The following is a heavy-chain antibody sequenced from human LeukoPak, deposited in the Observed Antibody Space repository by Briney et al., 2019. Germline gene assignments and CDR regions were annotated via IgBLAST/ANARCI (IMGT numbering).Heavy chain of an antibody. CDR1: GYTFTTYG. CDR2: INPNSGGT. D-gene: IGHD2-2*01. V-gene: IGHV1-2*02. J-gene: IGHJ6*02. CDR3: ARGYCSSTNCYAHYYYGMDV. Sequence: ASAKVSCKASGYTFTTYGISWVRQAPGQGLEWMGWINPNSGGTNYAQKSQGRVTMTRDTSITTAYMELSRLRSDDTAVYYCARGYCSSTNCYAHYYYGMDVWGQGTTVTVSS.